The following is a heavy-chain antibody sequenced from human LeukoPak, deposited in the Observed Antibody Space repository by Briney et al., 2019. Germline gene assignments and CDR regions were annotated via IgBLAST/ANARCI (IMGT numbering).Heavy chain of an antibody. D-gene: IGHD2-15*01. V-gene: IGHV1-8*03. Sequence: ASVKVSCKASGYTFTRYDINWVRQATGQGLEWMGWMNPKSGNTGHAQKFQGRVTITRDTSISTVYMELSSLRSEDTAVYYCARDCSGGSCSFDYWGQGTLVTVSS. CDR3: ARDCSGGSCSFDY. CDR2: MNPKSGNT. CDR1: GYTFTRYD. J-gene: IGHJ4*02.